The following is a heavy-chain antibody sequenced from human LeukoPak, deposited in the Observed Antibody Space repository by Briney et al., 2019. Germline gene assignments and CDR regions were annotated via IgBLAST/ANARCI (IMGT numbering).Heavy chain of an antibody. D-gene: IGHD4-4*01. V-gene: IGHV3-66*01. CDR1: GFTVSSNY. CDR2: IYSGGST. CDR3: ARATSAYSYFDY. J-gene: IGHJ4*02. Sequence: GGSLRLSCAASGFTVSSNYMSWVRQAPGKGLEWVSVIYSGGSTYYADSVKGRFTISRDNSKNTLYLQMNSLRAEDTAVYYCARATSAYSYFDYWGQGTLVTVSS.